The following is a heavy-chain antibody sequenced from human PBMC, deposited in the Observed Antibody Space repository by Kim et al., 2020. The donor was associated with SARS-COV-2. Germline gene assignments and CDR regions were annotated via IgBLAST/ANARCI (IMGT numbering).Heavy chain of an antibody. CDR3: AKGHRQSLSALDT. Sequence: GYADSVKGRVTNTRHNAKNSLCLQINSLRAEDTALYYCAKGHRQSLSALDTWGQGTMVTVSS. V-gene: IGHV3-9*01. J-gene: IGHJ3*02.